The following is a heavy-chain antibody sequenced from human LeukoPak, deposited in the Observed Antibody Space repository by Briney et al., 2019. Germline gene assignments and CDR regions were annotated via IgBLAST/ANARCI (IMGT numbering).Heavy chain of an antibody. V-gene: IGHV4-59*01. CDR1: GGSISSYY. CDR3: ARGGSSSWYLNDYYYYYYMDV. CDR2: IYYSGST. J-gene: IGHJ6*03. D-gene: IGHD6-13*01. Sequence: SETLSLTCTVSGGSISSYYWSWIRQPPGKGLEWIGYIYYSGSTDYNPSLKSRVTISVDTSKNQFSLKLSSVTAADTAVYYCARGGSSSWYLNDYYYYYYMDVWGKGTTVTVSS.